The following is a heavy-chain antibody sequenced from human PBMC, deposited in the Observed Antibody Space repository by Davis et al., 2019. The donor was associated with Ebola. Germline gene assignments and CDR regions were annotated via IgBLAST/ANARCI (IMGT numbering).Heavy chain of an antibody. V-gene: IGHV4-38-2*02. CDR3: ARDGGELSLMWGNWFDP. D-gene: IGHD3-16*02. CDR1: GYSISSGYY. CDR2: IYHSGST. J-gene: IGHJ5*02. Sequence: PSETLSLTCTVSGYSISSGYYWGWIRQPPGKGLEWIGSIYHSGSTYYNPSLKSRVTISVDTSKNQFSLKLSSVTAADTAVYYCARDGGELSLMWGNWFDPWGQGTLVTVSS.